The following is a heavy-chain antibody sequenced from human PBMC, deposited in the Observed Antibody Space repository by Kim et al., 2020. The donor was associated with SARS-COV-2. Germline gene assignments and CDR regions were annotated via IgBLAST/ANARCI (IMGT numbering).Heavy chain of an antibody. J-gene: IGHJ4*02. CDR2: IYYSGST. D-gene: IGHD3-10*01. V-gene: IGHV4-39*01. Sequence: SETLSLTCTVSGGSISSSSYYWGWIRQPPGKGLEWIGSIYYSGSTYYNPSLKSRVTISVDTSKNQFSLKLSSVTAADTAVYYCARLEDRGGPSLGYWGQGTLVTVSS. CDR3: ARLEDRGGPSLGY. CDR1: GGSISSSSYY.